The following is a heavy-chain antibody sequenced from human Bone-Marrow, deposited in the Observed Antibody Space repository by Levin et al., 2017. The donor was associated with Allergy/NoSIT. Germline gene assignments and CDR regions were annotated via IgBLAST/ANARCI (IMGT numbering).Heavy chain of an antibody. D-gene: IGHD6-19*01. Sequence: GGSLRLSCAASGFTFTTYDMHWVRQATGKGLEWVSTISTAGATYYPGSVKGRFTISRENAKNSLYLQMNSLRAGDTALYYCARKTVTGAFDIWGQGTMVTVSS. CDR1: GFTFTTYD. J-gene: IGHJ3*02. V-gene: IGHV3-13*01. CDR2: ISTAGAT. CDR3: ARKTVTGAFDI.